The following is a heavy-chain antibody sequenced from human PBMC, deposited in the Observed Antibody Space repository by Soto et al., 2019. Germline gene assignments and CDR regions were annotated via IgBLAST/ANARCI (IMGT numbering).Heavy chain of an antibody. Sequence: QVQLQESGPGLVKPSGTLSLTCAVSGGSISSSNWWSWVRQPPGKGLEWIGEIYHSGSTNYNPSLKSRVTISVDKSKSQFSLKLSSVTAADTAVYYCAREASAVAGPTAPDYYYYGMDVWGQGTTVTVSS. D-gene: IGHD6-19*01. CDR3: AREASAVAGPTAPDYYYYGMDV. J-gene: IGHJ6*02. CDR1: GGSISSSNW. CDR2: IYHSGST. V-gene: IGHV4-4*02.